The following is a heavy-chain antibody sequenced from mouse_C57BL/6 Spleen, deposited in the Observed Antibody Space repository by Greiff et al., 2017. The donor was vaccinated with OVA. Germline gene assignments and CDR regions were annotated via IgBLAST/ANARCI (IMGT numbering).Heavy chain of an antibody. CDR3: ARGVGQDVDV. D-gene: IGHD3-3*01. CDR1: GFTFSDYY. CDR2: ISNGGGST. J-gene: IGHJ1*03. V-gene: IGHV5-12*01. Sequence: EVQGVESGGGLVQPGGSLKLSCAASGFTFSDYYMYWVRQTPEKRLEWVAYISNGGGSTYYPDTVKGRFTISRDNAKNTLYLQMSRLKSEDTAMYYCARGVGQDVDVWGTGTTVTVSS.